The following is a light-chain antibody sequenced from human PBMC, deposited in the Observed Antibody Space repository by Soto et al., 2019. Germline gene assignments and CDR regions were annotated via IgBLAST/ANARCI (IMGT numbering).Light chain of an antibody. CDR2: GNS. Sequence: QSVLTQPPSVSGAPGQRGTISCTGSSSNIGAGYDVHWYQQLPGTAPKLLIYGNSNRPSGVPDRFSRSKSGTSASLAITGIQAEDEADYYCQSYDSSLSGWVFGGGTKLTVL. J-gene: IGLJ3*02. CDR3: QSYDSSLSGWV. V-gene: IGLV1-40*01. CDR1: SSNIGAGYD.